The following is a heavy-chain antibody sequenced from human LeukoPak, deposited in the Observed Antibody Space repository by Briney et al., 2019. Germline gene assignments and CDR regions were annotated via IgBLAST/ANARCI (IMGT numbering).Heavy chain of an antibody. V-gene: IGHV1-2*02. CDR3: ARCVVGATEAFDI. CDR2: INPNSGGT. Sequence: EASVKVSCKASGYTFTGYYMHWVRQAPGQGLEWMGWINPNSGGTNYAQKFQGRVTMTRDTSISTAYMELSRLRSDDTAVYYCARCVVGATEAFDIWGQGTMVTVSS. D-gene: IGHD1-26*01. CDR1: GYTFTGYY. J-gene: IGHJ3*02.